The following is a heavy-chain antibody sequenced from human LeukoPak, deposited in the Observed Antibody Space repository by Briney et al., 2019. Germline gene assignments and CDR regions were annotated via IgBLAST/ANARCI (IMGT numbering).Heavy chain of an antibody. CDR3: TTAYYYGSGTFDP. CDR2: IKSKTDGGTT. CDR1: GFTFSNAW. J-gene: IGHJ5*02. D-gene: IGHD3-10*01. Sequence: PGGSLRLSCAASGFTFSNAWMSWVRQAPGKGLEWVGRIKSKTDGGTTDYAAPVKGRLTISRDDSKNTLYLQMNSLKTEDTAVYYCTTAYYYGSGTFDPWGQGTLVTVSS. V-gene: IGHV3-15*01.